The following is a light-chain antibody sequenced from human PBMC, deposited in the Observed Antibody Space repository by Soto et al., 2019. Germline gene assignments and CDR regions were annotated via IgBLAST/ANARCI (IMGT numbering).Light chain of an antibody. V-gene: IGKV1-39*01. Sequence: DVQMTQSPSSLSAAVGDRVTITCQASHDISDYLNWYQHKPGEAPKLLIYAASSLQSGVPSRFSGSGSGTDFTLTISSLQPEDFATYYCQQSYSTPPTFGQGTKVEIK. CDR1: HDISDY. J-gene: IGKJ1*01. CDR2: AAS. CDR3: QQSYSTPPT.